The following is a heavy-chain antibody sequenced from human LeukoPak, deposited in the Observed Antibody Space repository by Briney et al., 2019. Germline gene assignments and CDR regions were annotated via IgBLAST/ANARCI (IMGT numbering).Heavy chain of an antibody. CDR2: IYSGGST. CDR3: ARRSSGSPPYYFDY. D-gene: IGHD1-26*01. J-gene: IGHJ4*02. CDR1: GFTVSSNY. Sequence: GGSLRLSCAASGFTVSSNYMSWVRQAPGKGLEWVSVIYSGGSTNYADSVKGRFTISRDNAKNTLDLQMNSLRAEDTAVYYCARRSSGSPPYYFDYWGQGTLVTVSS. V-gene: IGHV3-53*01.